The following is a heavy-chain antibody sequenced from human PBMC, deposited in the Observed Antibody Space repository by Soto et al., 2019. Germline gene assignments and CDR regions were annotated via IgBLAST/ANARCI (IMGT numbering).Heavy chain of an antibody. J-gene: IGHJ4*02. CDR3: ARGGEYSSPDRGFEY. CDR1: GGTFSSYA. Sequence: SVKISCKASGGTFSSYAISWVRHAPGQGLEWMGGIIPIFGTANYAQKFQGRVTITADKSTSTAYMELSSLRSEDTAVYYCARGGEYSSPDRGFEYWCKGSLVTVSS. CDR2: IIPIFGTA. D-gene: IGHD6-6*01. V-gene: IGHV1-69*06.